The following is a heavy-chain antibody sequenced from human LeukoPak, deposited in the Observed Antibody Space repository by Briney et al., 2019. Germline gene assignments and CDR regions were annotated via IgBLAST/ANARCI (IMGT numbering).Heavy chain of an antibody. D-gene: IGHD2-2*01. CDR3: ARDGNIVVVPAAGFDP. CDR1: GFTFSSYS. J-gene: IGHJ5*02. V-gene: IGHV3-21*01. Sequence: PGGSLRLYCAATGFTFSSYSVNWFRQAPWKGLEWVSSISSCSNYIHYADSVKARFTISTDNAKNSLYLQMHSLRAEDTAVYYCARDGNIVVVPAAGFDPWGQGTLVTASS. CDR2: ISSCSNYI.